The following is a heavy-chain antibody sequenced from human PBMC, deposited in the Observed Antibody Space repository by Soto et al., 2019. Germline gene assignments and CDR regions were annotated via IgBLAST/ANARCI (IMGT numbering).Heavy chain of an antibody. J-gene: IGHJ4*02. V-gene: IGHV3-30*18. CDR1: TFSFSTYA. CDR3: AKDVAVYSSGCLDY. D-gene: IGHD6-19*01. CDR2: ISYDGSNK. Sequence: QVQLVESGGGVVQPGRSVRLSCAASTFSFSTYAMHWVRQAPGKGLDWVAVISYDGSNKFYANSVKGRFTVSRDNSKNTLYLQMNSLRAEDTAVYYCAKDVAVYSSGCLDYWGQGTLVTVSS.